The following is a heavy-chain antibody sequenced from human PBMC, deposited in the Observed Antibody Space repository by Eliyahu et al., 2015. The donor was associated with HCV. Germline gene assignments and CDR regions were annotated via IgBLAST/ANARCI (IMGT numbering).Heavy chain of an antibody. CDR3: ARHTRFGGIQELPPEDYYYYGMDV. J-gene: IGHJ6*02. CDR1: GGSISSSSYY. V-gene: IGHV4-39*01. CDR2: IYYSGST. Sequence: QLQLQESGPGLVKPSETLSLTCTVSGGSISSSSYYWGWIRQPPGKGLEWIGSIYYSGSTYYNPSLKSRVTISVDTSKNQFSLKLSSVTAADTAVYYCARHTRFGGIQELPPEDYYYYGMDVWGQGTTVTVSS. D-gene: IGHD3-16*01.